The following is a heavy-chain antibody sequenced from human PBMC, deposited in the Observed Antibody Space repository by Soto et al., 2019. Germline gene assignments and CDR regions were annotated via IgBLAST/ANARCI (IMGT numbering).Heavy chain of an antibody. J-gene: IGHJ3*02. CDR2: ISAYNGNT. Sequence: ALVKVACKASGYTFTIYGISWVRQDPGQGLEWMGWISAYNGNTNYAQKLQGRVTMTTDTSTSTAYMELRSLRFDDTAVYYCARDLPEYSGYDPQDAFDIWGQGTMVTVSS. D-gene: IGHD5-12*01. CDR1: GYTFTIYG. V-gene: IGHV1-18*01. CDR3: ARDLPEYSGYDPQDAFDI.